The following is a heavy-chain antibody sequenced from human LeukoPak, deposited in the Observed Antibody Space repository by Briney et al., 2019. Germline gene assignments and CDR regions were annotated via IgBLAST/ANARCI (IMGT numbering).Heavy chain of an antibody. V-gene: IGHV1-2*02. CDR1: GYTFTGYY. CDR2: INPNSGGT. Sequence: ASVKVSCKTSGYTFTGYYMHWVRQAPGQGLEWMGWINPNSGGTNYAQKFQGRVTMTRDTSISTAYMELSRLRSDDTAVYYCARVKGGRKMVRALYYYMDVWGKGTTVTISS. D-gene: IGHD3-10*01. J-gene: IGHJ6*03. CDR3: ARVKGGRKMVRALYYYMDV.